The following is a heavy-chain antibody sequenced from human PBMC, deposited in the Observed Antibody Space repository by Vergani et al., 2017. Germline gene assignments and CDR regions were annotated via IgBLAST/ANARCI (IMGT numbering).Heavy chain of an antibody. D-gene: IGHD5-24*01. V-gene: IGHV3-11*01. J-gene: IGHJ3*02. CDR3: ARDHRDYNNYPGTFDI. CDR1: GFSFSDHY. CDR2: ISNSGNTI. Sequence: QVQLVESGGGEVQPGRSLRLSCSASGFSFSDHYMTWIRQAPGKGLEWVSYISNSGNTIEYADSVKGRFSISRDNAKSSLFLQMDSLRAEDTAVYYCARDHRDYNNYPGTFDIWGQGAMVTVCS.